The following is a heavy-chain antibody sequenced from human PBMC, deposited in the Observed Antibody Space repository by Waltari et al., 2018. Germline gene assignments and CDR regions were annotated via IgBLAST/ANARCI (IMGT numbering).Heavy chain of an antibody. D-gene: IGHD6-13*01. CDR2: IRRKANSYAT. CDR3: TGGAAGGY. CDR1: AFTVSGSA. V-gene: IGHV3-73*01. J-gene: IGHJ4*02. Sequence: EVQLVESGGGFVEPGGSLKLSCAASAFTVSGSAMHWVRQASGKGLGWGCRIRRKANSYATAYAASVKGRFTMSRDDSKNTAYLQMNSLKTEETAVYYCTGGAAGGYWGQGTLVTVSS.